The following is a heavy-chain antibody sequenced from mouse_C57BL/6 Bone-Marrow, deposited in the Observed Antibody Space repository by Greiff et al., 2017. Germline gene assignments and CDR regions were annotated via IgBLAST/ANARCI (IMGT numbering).Heavy chain of an antibody. CDR2: IDPNSGGP. V-gene: IGHV1-72*01. CDR1: GYTFTSYW. J-gene: IGHJ1*03. Sequence: QVQLQQPGAELVKPGASVKLSCKASGYTFTSYWLHWVKQRPGRGLEWIGRIDPNSGGPKYNEKFKSKATLTGDKPSSTAYLPLSSLTSEDSAVYYGSHGSYFYWYFAVWGTGTTVTVSS. CDR3: SHGSYFYWYFAV. D-gene: IGHD1-1*02.